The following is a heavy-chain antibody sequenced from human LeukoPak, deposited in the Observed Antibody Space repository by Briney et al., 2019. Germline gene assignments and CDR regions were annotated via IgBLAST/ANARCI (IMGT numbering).Heavy chain of an antibody. CDR2: IWYGASNK. CDR1: GFTFSSFG. CDR3: VRGVGVSRFNYLDP. J-gene: IGHJ5*02. V-gene: IGHV3-33*01. D-gene: IGHD1-7*01. Sequence: GRSLTLSCAASGFTFSSFGMHWVRQAPGKGLEWVAVIWYGASNKYYADSVKGRFTISRDNSKNTLYLQMNSLRDDDTAVYYCVRGVGVSRFNYLDPWGQGTLVIVSS.